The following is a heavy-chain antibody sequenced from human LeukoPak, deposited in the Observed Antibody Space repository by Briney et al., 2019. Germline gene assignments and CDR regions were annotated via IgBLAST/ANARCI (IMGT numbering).Heavy chain of an antibody. CDR3: ARSFGGSKWYFDL. V-gene: IGHV1-69*13. CDR2: IIPIFGTA. J-gene: IGHJ2*01. Sequence: GASVEVSCRASGGTFSSYAISWVRQAPGQGLEWMGGIIPIFGTANYAQKFQGRVTITADESTSTAYMELSSLRSEDTAVYYCARSFGGSKWYFDLWGRGTLVTVSS. CDR1: GGTFSSYA. D-gene: IGHD3-10*01.